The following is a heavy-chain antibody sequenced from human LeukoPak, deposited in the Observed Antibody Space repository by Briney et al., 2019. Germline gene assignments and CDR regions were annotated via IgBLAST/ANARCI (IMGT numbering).Heavy chain of an antibody. D-gene: IGHD3-9*01. J-gene: IGHJ4*02. Sequence: GGSLRLSCAASGFTFSSYGMHWVRQASGKGLEWVAVIWYDGSNKYYGDSVKGRFTISRDNSKNTLYLQMDSLRAEDTAVYYCARDPPLTGYYFDYWGQGSLVTVSS. CDR1: GFTFSSYG. V-gene: IGHV3-33*01. CDR3: ARDPPLTGYYFDY. CDR2: IWYDGSNK.